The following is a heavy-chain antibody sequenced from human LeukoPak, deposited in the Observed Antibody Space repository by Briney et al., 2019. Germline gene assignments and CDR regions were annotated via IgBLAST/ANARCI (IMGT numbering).Heavy chain of an antibody. V-gene: IGHV1-2*02. D-gene: IGHD6-13*01. Sequence: GASAKVSCKASGYTFTGYYMHWVRQAPGQGLGWMGWINPNSGGTNYAQKFQGRVTMTRDTSISTAYMELSRLRSDDTAVYYCAARYSSSWLDYWGQGTLVTVSS. J-gene: IGHJ4*02. CDR2: INPNSGGT. CDR1: GYTFTGYY. CDR3: AARYSSSWLDY.